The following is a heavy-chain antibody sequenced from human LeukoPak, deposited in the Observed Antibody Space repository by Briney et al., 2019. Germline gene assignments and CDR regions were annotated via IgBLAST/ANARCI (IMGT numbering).Heavy chain of an antibody. D-gene: IGHD3-9*01. J-gene: IGHJ3*02. CDR2: ISYSGST. CDR3: ARSVRRYDAFDI. Sequence: SETLSLTCTVSGGSISSYYWSRVRQPPGKGLEWIAYISYSGSTNYNPSLMSRVTISLDTSKTQFSSKLSSVTAADTAVYFCARSVRRYDAFDIWGQGTMVTVSS. V-gene: IGHV4-59*08. CDR1: GGSISSYY.